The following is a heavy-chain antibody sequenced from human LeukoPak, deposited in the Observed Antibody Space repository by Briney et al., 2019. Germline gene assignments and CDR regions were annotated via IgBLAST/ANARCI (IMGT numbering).Heavy chain of an antibody. Sequence: GGSLRLSCAASGFTFSTYAMNWVRQAPGRGLEWVSAISGSGGSTHYADSVKGRFTISRDSSKNTLYLQMNSLRAEDTAVYYCAKDPTAMVSYTWFDPWGQGTLVTVSS. J-gene: IGHJ5*02. CDR3: AKDPTAMVSYTWFDP. CDR2: ISGSGGST. CDR1: GFTFSTYA. V-gene: IGHV3-23*01. D-gene: IGHD5-18*01.